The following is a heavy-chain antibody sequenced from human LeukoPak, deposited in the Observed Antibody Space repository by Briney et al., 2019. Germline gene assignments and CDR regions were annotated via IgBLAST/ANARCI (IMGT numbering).Heavy chain of an antibody. D-gene: IGHD5-18*01. CDR3: ARHDHGYSSGRFDY. J-gene: IGHJ4*02. V-gene: IGHV4-34*01. Sequence: PSETLSLTCAVYGGSFSGYYWSLIRQPAGKGLEWIGEINHSGSTNYNPSLKSRVTISVDTSRNQFSLKLSSVTAADTAVYYCARHDHGYSSGRFDYWGQGILVTVSS. CDR1: GGSFSGYY. CDR2: INHSGST.